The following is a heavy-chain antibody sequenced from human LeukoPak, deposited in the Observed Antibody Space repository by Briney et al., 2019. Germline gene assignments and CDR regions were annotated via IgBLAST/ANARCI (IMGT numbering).Heavy chain of an antibody. V-gene: IGHV4-59*01. CDR2: IFYSGST. CDR3: ARGHQDYSGDNPNWFDP. Sequence: SETLSLTCTVSGDSISSYYWSWIRQPPGKGLEWIGYIFYSGSTSYNPSLKSRVTISVDKSKNHFSLKLTSVTAADTAVYSCARGHQDYSGDNPNWFDPWGQGTLVTVSS. D-gene: IGHD3-10*01. CDR1: GDSISSYY. J-gene: IGHJ5*02.